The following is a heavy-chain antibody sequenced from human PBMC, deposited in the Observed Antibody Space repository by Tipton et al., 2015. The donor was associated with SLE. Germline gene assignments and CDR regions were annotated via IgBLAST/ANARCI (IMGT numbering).Heavy chain of an antibody. V-gene: IGHV3-48*01. Sequence: SLRLSCAASGFTFSSYSMNWVRQAPGKGLEWVSYISSSSSTIYYADSVKGRFTISRDNSKNTLYLQMNSLRAEDTAVYYCARDTLRHAFDIWGQGTMVTVSS. CDR1: GFTFSSYS. CDR3: ARDTLRHAFDI. CDR2: ISSSSSTI. J-gene: IGHJ3*02.